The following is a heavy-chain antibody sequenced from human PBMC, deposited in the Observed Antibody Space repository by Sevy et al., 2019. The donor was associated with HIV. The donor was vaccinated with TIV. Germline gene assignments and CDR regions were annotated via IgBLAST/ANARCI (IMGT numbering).Heavy chain of an antibody. V-gene: IGHV3-30*18. CDR3: AKDLRRVAGTGMDF. Sequence: GGSLRLSCLTSGFSFSSFALHWVRQPPGKGLEWVAMVSYDGDETYYADSVKGRFTASGDISTNSVSLEMNSLRGEDTAVYYCAKDLRRVAGTGMDFWGQGTLVTVSS. D-gene: IGHD1-1*01. J-gene: IGHJ4*02. CDR2: VSYDGDET. CDR1: GFSFSSFA.